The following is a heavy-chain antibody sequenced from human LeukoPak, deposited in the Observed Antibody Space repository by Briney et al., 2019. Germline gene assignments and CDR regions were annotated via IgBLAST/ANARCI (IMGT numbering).Heavy chain of an antibody. CDR3: ATYGPTSGGYTFEY. Sequence: PSGTLSLTCAVSGGSISSGYWWSWVRQPPMKGLEWIGEIIDSGSTNYNPSLKGRITISLDKTKNQFSLNVNSMTAADTAVYYCATYGPTSGGYTFEYWGQGILVTVSS. D-gene: IGHD2-15*01. CDR1: GGSISSGYW. CDR2: IIDSGST. J-gene: IGHJ4*02. V-gene: IGHV4-4*02.